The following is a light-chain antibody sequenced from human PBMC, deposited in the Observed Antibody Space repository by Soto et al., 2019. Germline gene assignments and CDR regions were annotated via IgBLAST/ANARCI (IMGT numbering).Light chain of an antibody. V-gene: IGKV3-20*01. J-gene: IGKJ1*01. Sequence: EIVLTQSPGTLSLSPGERATLSCRASQSVSSSYLASYQQKPGQAPRLLIYAASSRATGIPDRFSGSGSGTDFTLTISRLEPEDFAVYYCQQYGSSPRTFGQGTKVEIK. CDR3: QQYGSSPRT. CDR2: AAS. CDR1: QSVSSSY.